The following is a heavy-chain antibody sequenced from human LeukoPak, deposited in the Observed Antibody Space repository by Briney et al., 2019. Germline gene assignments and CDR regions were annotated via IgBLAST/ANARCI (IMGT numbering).Heavy chain of an antibody. J-gene: IGHJ4*02. V-gene: IGHV3-23*01. CDR2: ISGSGGST. Sequence: GGSLRLSCAASGFTFSSYAMSWVRQAPGKGLEWVSAISGSGGSTYYADSVKGRFTISRDNSKNTLYLQMNSLRAEDTAVYYCAKDGVVVGATMYYFDYWGQGTLVTVSS. D-gene: IGHD1-26*01. CDR3: AKDGVVVGATMYYFDY. CDR1: GFTFSSYA.